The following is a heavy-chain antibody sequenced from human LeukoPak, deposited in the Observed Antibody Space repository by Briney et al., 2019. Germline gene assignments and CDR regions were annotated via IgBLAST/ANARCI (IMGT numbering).Heavy chain of an antibody. CDR1: GCTFTSYA. CDR2: INAGNGNT. CDR3: ARVHDSSGYYGY. D-gene: IGHD3-22*01. V-gene: IGHV1-3*01. J-gene: IGHJ4*02. Sequence: ASVKVSCKASGCTFTSYAMHWVRQAPGQRLEWMGWINAGNGNTKYSQKFQGRVTITRDTSASTAYMELSSLRSEDTAVYYCARVHDSSGYYGYWGQGTLVTVSS.